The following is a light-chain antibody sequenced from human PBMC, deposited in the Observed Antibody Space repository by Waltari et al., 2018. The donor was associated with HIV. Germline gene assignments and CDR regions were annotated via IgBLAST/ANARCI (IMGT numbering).Light chain of an antibody. CDR3: ATWDDSLNGRV. CDR1: RSNIGDNT. CDR2: KSD. J-gene: IGLJ3*02. V-gene: IGLV1-44*01. Sequence: QRVTISCSGGRSNIGDNTVNWYQHLPGTAPKLLIYKSDQRPSGVPDRFSGSKSDTSASLAISGLQSEDEADYYCATWDDSLNGRVFGGGTKLTVL.